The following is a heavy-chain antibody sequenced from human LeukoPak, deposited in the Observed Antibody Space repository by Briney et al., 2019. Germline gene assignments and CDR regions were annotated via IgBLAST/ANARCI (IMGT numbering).Heavy chain of an antibody. CDR3: ARSLVVPAACDY. J-gene: IGHJ4*02. D-gene: IGHD2-2*01. Sequence: GGSLRLSCVASGFTFSSHWMYWVRQAPGKGLVWVSRIDSDGSSTNYADSVKGRFTIPTDNAKNTLYMQMSSLRAEDTAVYYCARSLVVPAACDYWGQGTLVTVSS. CDR1: GFTFSSHW. CDR2: IDSDGSST. V-gene: IGHV3-74*01.